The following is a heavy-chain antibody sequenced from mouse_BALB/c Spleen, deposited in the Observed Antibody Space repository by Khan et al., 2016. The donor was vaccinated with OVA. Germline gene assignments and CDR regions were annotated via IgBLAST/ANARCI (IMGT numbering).Heavy chain of an antibody. D-gene: IGHD2-12*01. CDR3: ARSAI. Sequence: VELVESGGGIVQPGGSLKLSCAASRYTISSYCMPSVRQTPDKRLELVATIDSNGGSTDYPDSLKRQVTITGDNAKNALYLQVRSLKSEDTAMYYCARSAIWGQGTTLTVSS. CDR2: IDSNGGST. J-gene: IGHJ2*01. V-gene: IGHV5-6-3*01. CDR1: RYTISSYC.